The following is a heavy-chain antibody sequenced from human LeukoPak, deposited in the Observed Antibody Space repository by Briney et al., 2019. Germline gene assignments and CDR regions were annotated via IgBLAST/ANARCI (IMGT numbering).Heavy chain of an antibody. Sequence: SETLSLTCTVSGGSISSSSYYWGWIRQPPGKGLEWIGSIYYSGSTYYNPSLKSRVTISVDTSKNQFSLKLSSVTAADTAVYYCARLKSSDCPWTLGAFDIWGQGTMVTVSS. CDR1: GGSISSSSYY. V-gene: IGHV4-39*01. D-gene: IGHD2-21*02. CDR3: ARLKSSDCPWTLGAFDI. J-gene: IGHJ3*02. CDR2: IYYSGST.